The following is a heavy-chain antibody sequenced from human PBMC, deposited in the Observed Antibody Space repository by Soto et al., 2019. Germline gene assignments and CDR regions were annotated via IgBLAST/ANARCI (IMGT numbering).Heavy chain of an antibody. CDR3: ARRQISPPTRGAASARGGMDV. CDR2: IWNDGNGY. J-gene: IGHJ6*02. V-gene: IGHV3-33*01. CDR1: GFTFNNYG. D-gene: IGHD6-13*01. Sequence: QVQLVESGGGVVQPGRSLRLSCAASGFTFNNYGMHWVRQAPGKGLEWVAVIWNDGNGYYYANSVKGRFTISRDNSKNTLDLQMSSLTAEDTAVYYCARRQISPPTRGAASARGGMDVWGQGITVTVSS.